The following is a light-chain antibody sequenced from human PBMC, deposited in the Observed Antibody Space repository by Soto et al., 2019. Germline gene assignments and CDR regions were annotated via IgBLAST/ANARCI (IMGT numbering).Light chain of an antibody. CDR1: QSFRGL. V-gene: IGKV3-11*01. Sequence: EVVLTQSPVTLSLSPGERATLSCRASQSFRGLLAWYQQKPGQAPRLLIYDAYNRATGIPPRFSGSGSGTDFTLTISSLEPEDSAVYYCQQRHRWPITFGHVTLLEIK. CDR2: DAY. CDR3: QQRHRWPIT. J-gene: IGKJ5*01.